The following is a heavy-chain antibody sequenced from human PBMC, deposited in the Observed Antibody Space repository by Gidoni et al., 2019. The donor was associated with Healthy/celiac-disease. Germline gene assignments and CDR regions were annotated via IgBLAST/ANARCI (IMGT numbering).Heavy chain of an antibody. V-gene: IGHV4-39*01. Sequence: LQLQESGPGLVKPSETLSLTCTVAGGSISSSSYDWGGIRQPPGKGLEWIGIIYYSGSTYYNPSLKRRVTISVDTSKTQFSLKLSSVTAADTAVYYCARRYCSSTSCSDYWGQGTLVTVSS. CDR3: ARRYCSSTSCSDY. J-gene: IGHJ4*02. CDR1: GGSISSSSYD. CDR2: IYYSGST. D-gene: IGHD2-2*01.